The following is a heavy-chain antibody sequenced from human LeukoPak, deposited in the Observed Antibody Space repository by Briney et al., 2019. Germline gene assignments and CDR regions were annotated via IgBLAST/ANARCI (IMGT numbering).Heavy chain of an antibody. CDR3: ARDGRGDYPKFYY. D-gene: IGHD4-17*01. Sequence: GGSLRLSCAASGFTFSSYSMNWVRQAPGKGLEWVSSISSSYIYYADAEKGRFTISRDNTKNTLYLQMNNLRAEDTAVYYCARDGRGDYPKFYYWGQGALVTVSS. J-gene: IGHJ4*02. CDR2: ISSSYI. V-gene: IGHV3-21*01. CDR1: GFTFSSYS.